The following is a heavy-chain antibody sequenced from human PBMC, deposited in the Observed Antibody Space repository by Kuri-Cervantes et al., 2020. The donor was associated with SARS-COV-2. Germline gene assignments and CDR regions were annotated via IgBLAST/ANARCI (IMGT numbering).Heavy chain of an antibody. CDR3: ARHVGPGGDYGSSAFDI. CDR2: IIPIFGTA. V-gene: IGHV1-69*05. CDR1: GGTFSSYA. Sequence: SVKVSCKASGGTFSSYAISWVRQAPGQGLEWMGGIIPIFGTANYAQKFQDRVTITRDRSMSTAYMELSSVTAADTAVYYCARHVGPGGDYGSSAFDIWGQGTMVTVSS. J-gene: IGHJ3*02. D-gene: IGHD4-17*01.